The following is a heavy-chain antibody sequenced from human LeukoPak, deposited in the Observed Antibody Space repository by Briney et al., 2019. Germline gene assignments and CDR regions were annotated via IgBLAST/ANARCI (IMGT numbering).Heavy chain of an antibody. Sequence: PSETLSLTCAVYGGSFSGYYWSWIRQPPGKGLEWIGEINHSGSTNYNPSLKSRVTISVDTSKNQFSLKLSSVTAADTAVYYCARGLNPTYYYGSGSHSFDNWGQGTLVTVSS. V-gene: IGHV4-34*01. CDR2: INHSGST. CDR3: ARGLNPTYYYGSGSHSFDN. J-gene: IGHJ4*02. D-gene: IGHD3-10*01. CDR1: GGSFSGYY.